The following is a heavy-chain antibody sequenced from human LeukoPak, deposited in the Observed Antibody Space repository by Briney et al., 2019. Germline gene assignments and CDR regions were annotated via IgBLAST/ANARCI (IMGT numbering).Heavy chain of an antibody. CDR2: ISAYNGNT. J-gene: IGHJ5*02. Sequence: ASVKVSCKASGYTFTSYGISWVRQAPGQGLEWMGWISAYNGNTNYAQKLQGRVTMTTDTSTSTAYMELRSLRSDDTAVYYCARDRIQLWPTHLGDLEMGNWFDPWGQGTLVTVSS. V-gene: IGHV1-18*01. CDR3: ARDRIQLWPTHLGDLEMGNWFDP. D-gene: IGHD5-18*01. CDR1: GYTFTSYG.